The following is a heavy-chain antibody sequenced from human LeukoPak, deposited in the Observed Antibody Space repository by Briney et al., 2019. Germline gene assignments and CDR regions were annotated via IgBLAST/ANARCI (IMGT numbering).Heavy chain of an antibody. D-gene: IGHD3-10*01. CDR3: AREGSLDYYGSGSYHDSFDI. V-gene: IGHV3-21*01. J-gene: IGHJ3*02. Sequence: GGSLRLSCAASGFTFSSYSMNWVRQAPGKGLEWVSSISSSSSYIYYADSVKGRFTISRDNAKNSLYLQMNSLRAEDTAVYYCAREGSLDYYGSGSYHDSFDIWGQGTMVTVSS. CDR1: GFTFSSYS. CDR2: ISSSSSYI.